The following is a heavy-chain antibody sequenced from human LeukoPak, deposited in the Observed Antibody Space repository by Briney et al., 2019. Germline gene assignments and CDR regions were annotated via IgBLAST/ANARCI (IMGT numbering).Heavy chain of an antibody. CDR2: ISGSGSTV. CDR1: GFTFSDYY. J-gene: IGHJ5*01. D-gene: IGHD4-23*01. CDR3: ARDRGNSDPGDWFDS. V-gene: IGHV3-11*01. Sequence: GGSLRLSCAASGFTFSDYYMSWIRQAPGKGLEWVSYISGSGSTVYYAASVGGRFTISRDNAKNSLFLQMNSLRAEDTAVYYCARDRGNSDPGDWFDSWGQGTLVTVSS.